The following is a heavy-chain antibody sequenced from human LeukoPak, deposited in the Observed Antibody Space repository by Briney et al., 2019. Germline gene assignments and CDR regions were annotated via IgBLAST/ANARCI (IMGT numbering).Heavy chain of an antibody. Sequence: PSGTLSLTCTVSGGSMSSYYWSWIRQPPGKGLEWIGYIYYSGSTNYNASLKSRVTISVDTSKNQFSLKLSSVTAADTAVYYCARDYGDIPPDWYYDLWGRGTLVTVSS. D-gene: IGHD4-17*01. CDR3: ARDYGDIPPDWYYDL. J-gene: IGHJ2*01. CDR2: IYYSGST. CDR1: GGSMSSYY. V-gene: IGHV4-59*01.